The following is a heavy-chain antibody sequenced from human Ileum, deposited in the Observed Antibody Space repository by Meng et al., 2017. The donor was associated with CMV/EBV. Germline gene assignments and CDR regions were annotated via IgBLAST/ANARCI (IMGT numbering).Heavy chain of an antibody. J-gene: IGHJ4*02. CDR3: ARDNWGSDY. V-gene: IGHV1-2*06. CDR1: GYSFTAYT. CDR2: INTYTGDT. D-gene: IGHD3-16*01. Sequence: KVSCKTSGYSFTAYTIHWARQAPGQGLERMGRINTYTGDTYYAQKFRGRVTMTRDTSITTVYMELRGLRSDDTAMYYCARDNWGSDYWGQGTLVTVSS.